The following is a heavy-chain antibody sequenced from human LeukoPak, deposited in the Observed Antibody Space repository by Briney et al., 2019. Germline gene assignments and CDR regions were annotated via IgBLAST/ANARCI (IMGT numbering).Heavy chain of an antibody. V-gene: IGHV4-34*01. J-gene: IGHJ4*02. Sequence: SETLSLTCAVYGGSFSGYYWSWIRQPPGKGLEWIGEINHSGTTYYNPSLKSRVAISADTSKNQFSLKLSSVTAADTAVYYCTRHNYYGSGRNFDFWGQGTLVTVSS. CDR1: GGSFSGYY. CDR3: TRHNYYGSGRNFDF. D-gene: IGHD3-10*01. CDR2: INHSGTT.